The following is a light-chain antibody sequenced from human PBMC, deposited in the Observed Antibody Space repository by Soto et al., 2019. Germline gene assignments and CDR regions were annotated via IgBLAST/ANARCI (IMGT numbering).Light chain of an antibody. J-gene: IGKJ2*01. Sequence: EIVMTQSPATLSVSPGERATLSCRASQSVSSNLAWYQQKPGQAPRLLIYGASTRATGIPARFSGSGSGTEFTLTTGSQQSEDFAVYYCHQYNNWSPANSSGHGTKLEI. CDR2: GAS. V-gene: IGKV3-15*01. CDR3: HQYNNWSPANS. CDR1: QSVSSN.